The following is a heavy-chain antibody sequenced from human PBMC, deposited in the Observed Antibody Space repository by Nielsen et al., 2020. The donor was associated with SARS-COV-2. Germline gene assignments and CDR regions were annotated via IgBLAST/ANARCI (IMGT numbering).Heavy chain of an antibody. Sequence: ASVKVSCKASGYTFTGYYMHWVRQAPGQGLEWMGWINPNSGGTNYAQKFQGRVTMTRNTSISTAYMELSDLRSEDTAVYYCARAPAFCSSITCSAGGYYFDYWGQGTLVTVSS. CDR3: ARAPAFCSSITCSAGGYYFDY. CDR1: GYTFTGYY. J-gene: IGHJ4*02. V-gene: IGHV1-2*02. D-gene: IGHD2-2*01. CDR2: INPNSGGT.